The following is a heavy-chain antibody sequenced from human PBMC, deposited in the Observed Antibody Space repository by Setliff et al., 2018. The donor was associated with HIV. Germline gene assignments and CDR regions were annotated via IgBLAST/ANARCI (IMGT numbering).Heavy chain of an antibody. V-gene: IGHV4-30-2*01. CDR3: ARLSGDYYYFDY. Sequence: SETLSLTCAVSGGSISSGGYSWSWIRQPPGKGLEWIGYIYHSGSTHYNPPLKSRVTISVDRSKNQFSLKLTSVTAADTAVYYCARLSGDYYYFDYWGQGTLVTVSS. J-gene: IGHJ4*02. CDR1: GGSISSGGYS. CDR2: IYHSGST. D-gene: IGHD2-21*02.